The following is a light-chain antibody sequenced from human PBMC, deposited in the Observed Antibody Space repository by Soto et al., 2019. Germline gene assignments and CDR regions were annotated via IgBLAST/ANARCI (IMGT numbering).Light chain of an antibody. J-gene: IGKJ5*01. V-gene: IGKV1D-13*01. CDR1: QGISSA. Sequence: AIQWYHSPSSLSATVGDRVTITCRASQGISSALAWYQQKPGKAPKLLIYDASSLESGVPSRFSGSGSGTDFTLTISSLQPEDFATYYCQQFNNYITFGQGARLEIK. CDR3: QQFNNYIT. CDR2: DAS.